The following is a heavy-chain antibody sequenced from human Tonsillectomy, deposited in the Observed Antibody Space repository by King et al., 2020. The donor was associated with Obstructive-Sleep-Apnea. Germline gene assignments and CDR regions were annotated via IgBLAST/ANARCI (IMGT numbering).Heavy chain of an antibody. CDR1: EFTFSNYA. D-gene: IGHD6-13*01. Sequence: VQLVESGGGLVQPGGSLRLSCAASEFTFSNYAMNWCRHAPVKGLDVGSYIIGSGTTTYYADSLKGLFTISRDNSKNTLYLQMKSLTADDTAVYYCAKGGDSWGHFDYWGQGTLVTVSS. V-gene: IGHV3-23*04. CDR2: IIGSGTTT. J-gene: IGHJ4*02. CDR3: AKGGDSWGHFDY.